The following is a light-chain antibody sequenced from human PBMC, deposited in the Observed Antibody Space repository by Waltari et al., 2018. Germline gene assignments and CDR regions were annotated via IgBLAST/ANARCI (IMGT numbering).Light chain of an antibody. CDR3: QQYNDWPLYT. J-gene: IGKJ2*01. CDR2: GAS. CDR1: QSVGGN. V-gene: IGKV3-15*01. Sequence: IVMTQSPATLSVSPGERATLSCRASQSVGGNLAWYQQKPGQAPRLLIYGASTWVTVLPARFSGSGSETEFTLTISIVQSEDFSVYYCQQYNDWPLYTFGQGTKLEIK.